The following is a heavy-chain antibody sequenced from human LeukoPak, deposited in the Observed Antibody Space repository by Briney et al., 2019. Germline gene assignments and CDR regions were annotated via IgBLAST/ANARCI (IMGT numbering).Heavy chain of an antibody. D-gene: IGHD5-18*01. CDR3: ARDGDTATDQLNDY. V-gene: IGHV1-18*01. CDR2: VITYYGNT. J-gene: IGHJ4*02. CDR1: GYTFTSHG. Sequence: ASVKVSCKASGYTFTSHGISWVRQAPGQGLEWMGWVITYYGNTNYVQKYQGRVTMTTDTSTSTGYMELRSLRSQDTAVYYCARDGDTATDQLNDYWGQGTLVTLSS.